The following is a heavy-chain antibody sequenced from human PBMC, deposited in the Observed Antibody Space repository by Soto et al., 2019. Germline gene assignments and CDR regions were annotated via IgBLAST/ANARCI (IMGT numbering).Heavy chain of an antibody. J-gene: IGHJ4*02. D-gene: IGHD3-22*01. CDR3: ARGSHKLHSYDSSGFYHYVDY. CDR1: GGSFSDYS. Sequence: SETLSLTCAVYGGSFSDYSWTWIRQPPGKGLEWIGEINDSGSTNYTPSLERRVTISRDTTKNRFSLKLSSVTAADTAVYYCARGSHKLHSYDSSGFYHYVDYWGQGSLVTVSS. CDR2: INDSGST. V-gene: IGHV4-34*01.